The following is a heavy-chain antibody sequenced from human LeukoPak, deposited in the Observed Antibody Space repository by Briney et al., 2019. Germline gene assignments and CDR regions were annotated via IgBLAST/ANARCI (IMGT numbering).Heavy chain of an antibody. Sequence: GRSLRPSCAASGFTFSSYAMHWVRQAPGKGLEWVAVISYDGSNKYYADSVKGRFTISRDNPKNTLYLQMNSLRAEDTAVYYCARVGLQRNYYYYGMDVWGQGTTVTVSS. J-gene: IGHJ6*02. D-gene: IGHD6-25*01. CDR3: ARVGLQRNYYYYGMDV. CDR1: GFTFSSYA. CDR2: ISYDGSNK. V-gene: IGHV3-30-3*01.